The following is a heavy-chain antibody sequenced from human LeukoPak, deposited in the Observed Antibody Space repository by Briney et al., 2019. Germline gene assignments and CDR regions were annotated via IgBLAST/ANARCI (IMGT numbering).Heavy chain of an antibody. J-gene: IGHJ6*03. CDR1: GGTFSSYA. V-gene: IGHV1-69*06. Sequence: SVKVSCKASGGTFSSYAISWVRQAPGQGLEWMGGIIPIFGTANYAQKFQGRVTITADKSTSTAYMELSSLRSEDTAVYYCVRASDYYDSSGYYSYYYYYMDVWGKGTTVTISS. CDR2: IIPIFGTA. D-gene: IGHD3-22*01. CDR3: VRASDYYDSSGYYSYYYYYMDV.